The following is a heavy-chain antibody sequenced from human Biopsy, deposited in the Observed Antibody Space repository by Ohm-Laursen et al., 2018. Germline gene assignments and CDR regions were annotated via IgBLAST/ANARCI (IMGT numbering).Heavy chain of an antibody. Sequence: GTLSLTCTVYGEFFNGYYWSWVRQTPGKGLEWIGETNHSGRTNYNPSLKSRVTISVDTSKNQFSLKVRSVTAADTAVYYCVRGVDYYDPYHYYALDVWGQGTTVTVSS. J-gene: IGHJ6*02. D-gene: IGHD3-22*01. V-gene: IGHV4-34*01. CDR1: GEFFNGYY. CDR2: TNHSGRT. CDR3: VRGVDYYDPYHYYALDV.